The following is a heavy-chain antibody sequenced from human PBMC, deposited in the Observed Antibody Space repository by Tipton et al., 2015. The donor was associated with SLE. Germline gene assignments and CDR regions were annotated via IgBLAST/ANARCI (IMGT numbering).Heavy chain of an antibody. V-gene: IGHV3-21*06. J-gene: IGHJ4*02. D-gene: IGHD3-3*01. CDR3: ARDHEDFWSAYYSH. Sequence: QLVQSGGGLVKPGGSLRLSCAASGFAFNTAWMTWVRQAPGKGLEWVSSITNSSSYIIYADSVKGRFTTSRDNAKNSMFLQMDSLRPEDTAVYYCARDHEDFWSAYYSHWGQGILGTVSA. CDR1: GFAFNTAW. CDR2: ITNSSSYI.